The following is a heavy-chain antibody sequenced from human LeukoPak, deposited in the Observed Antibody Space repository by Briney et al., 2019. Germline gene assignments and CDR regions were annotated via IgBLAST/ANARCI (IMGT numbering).Heavy chain of an antibody. CDR1: GFTFSDYG. J-gene: IGHJ4*02. CDR3: AGNYGPYYFDY. CDR2: IWYDGSNK. D-gene: IGHD3-10*01. V-gene: IGHV3-33*01. Sequence: GGSLRLSCAASGFTFSDYGMHGVREAPGKGLEWVAVIWYDGSNKYYADSVKGRFNITRDNSKNTLYLQMNSLRAEDTAVYYCAGNYGPYYFDYWGQGTLVTVSS.